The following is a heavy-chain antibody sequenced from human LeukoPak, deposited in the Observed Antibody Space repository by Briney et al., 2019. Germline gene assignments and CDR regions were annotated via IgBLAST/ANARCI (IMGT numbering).Heavy chain of an antibody. J-gene: IGHJ5*02. CDR1: GASISSSSNS. CDR2: IYSSGSA. D-gene: IGHD3-10*01. Sequence: SETLSLTCAVSGASISSSSNSWSWFRHPPGKGLEWIGDIYSSGSASYNPSLQSRLLISIDTSKNHFSLELTSVTAADTAVYFCAKADLPVRSPYNWFDPWGQGTLVTVSS. CDR3: AKADLPVRSPYNWFDP. V-gene: IGHV4-30-4*07.